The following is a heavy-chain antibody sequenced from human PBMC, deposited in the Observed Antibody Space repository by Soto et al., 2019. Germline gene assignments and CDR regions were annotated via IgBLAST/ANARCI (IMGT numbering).Heavy chain of an antibody. J-gene: IGHJ4*02. CDR1: GFRFSYYW. Sequence: EVRLVESGGGLVQAGDSLRLSCAASGFRFSYYWMNWVRQAPGKGLEWVANVKEDGSEEFYVDSVRGRFTVSRDNARNSLYLQMNGLRVEDKAVYYCGRGHGDYDAIRLQVFDYWGQGALVAVSS. D-gene: IGHD4-17*01. V-gene: IGHV3-7*04. CDR2: VKEDGSEE. CDR3: GRGHGDYDAIRLQVFDY.